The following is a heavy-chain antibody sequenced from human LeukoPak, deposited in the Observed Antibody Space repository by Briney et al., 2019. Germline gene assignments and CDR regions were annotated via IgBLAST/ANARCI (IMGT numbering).Heavy chain of an antibody. D-gene: IGHD1-26*01. CDR1: GGTFSSHA. Sequence: ASVKVSCKASGGTFSSHAISWVRQAPGQGLEWMGGIIPIFGTANYAQKFQGRVTITADESTSTAYMELSSLGSEDTAVYYCARGGWELRPDRYYIDVWGKGTTVTVSS. V-gene: IGHV1-69*13. CDR3: ARGGWELRPDRYYIDV. J-gene: IGHJ6*03. CDR2: IIPIFGTA.